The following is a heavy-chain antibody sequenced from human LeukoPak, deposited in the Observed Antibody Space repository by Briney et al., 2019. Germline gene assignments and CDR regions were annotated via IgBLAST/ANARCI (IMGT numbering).Heavy chain of an antibody. Sequence: GSSVKVSCKASGGTFSSYAISWVRQAPGQGLEWMGGLIPIFGTANYAQKFQGRVTITADESTSTAYMELSSLRSEDTAVYYCARARSGYSYGWDAFDIWGQGTMVTVSS. CDR3: ARARSGYSYGWDAFDI. CDR1: GGTFSSYA. D-gene: IGHD5-18*01. V-gene: IGHV1-69*01. J-gene: IGHJ3*02. CDR2: LIPIFGTA.